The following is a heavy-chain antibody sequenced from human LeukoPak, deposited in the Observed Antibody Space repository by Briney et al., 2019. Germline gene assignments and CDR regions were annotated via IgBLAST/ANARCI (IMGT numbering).Heavy chain of an antibody. J-gene: IGHJ6*03. CDR3: ARDPYSGSYGPYYYYYMDV. Sequence: GGSLRLSCAASGFPFSSYSMNWVRQAPGKGPEWVSSITSSSSYIYYADSVKGRFTISGDNAKNSLYLQMDSLRVEDTAVYYCARDPYSGSYGPYYYYYMDVWGKGTTVTISS. CDR2: ITSSSSYI. V-gene: IGHV3-21*06. CDR1: GFPFSSYS. D-gene: IGHD1-26*01.